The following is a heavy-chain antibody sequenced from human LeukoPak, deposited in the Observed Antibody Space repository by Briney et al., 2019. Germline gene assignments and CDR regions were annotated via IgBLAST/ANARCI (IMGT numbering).Heavy chain of an antibody. Sequence: GGSLRLSCAASGFTFSDYYMSWIRQAPGKGLEWVSYISSSGGTIYYADFVKGRFTISRDNGKNSLYLQMNSLRAEDTAVYYCARGLGIAAARDYWGQGTLVTVSS. J-gene: IGHJ4*02. V-gene: IGHV3-11*01. CDR1: GFTFSDYY. CDR3: ARGLGIAAARDY. CDR2: ISSSGGTI. D-gene: IGHD6-13*01.